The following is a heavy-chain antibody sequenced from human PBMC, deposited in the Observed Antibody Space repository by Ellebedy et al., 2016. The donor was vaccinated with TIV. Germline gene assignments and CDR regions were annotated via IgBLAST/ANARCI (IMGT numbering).Heavy chain of an antibody. J-gene: IGHJ4*02. V-gene: IGHV3-30*03. CDR3: ATIAVAGTGVFDY. CDR2: ISYDGSNK. CDR1: GFTFSSYA. D-gene: IGHD6-19*01. Sequence: GESLKISXAASGFTFSSYAMSWVRQAPGKGLEWVAVISYDGSNKYYADSVKGRFTISRDNSKNTLYLQMNSLRAEDTAVYYCATIAVAGTGVFDYWGQGTLVTVSS.